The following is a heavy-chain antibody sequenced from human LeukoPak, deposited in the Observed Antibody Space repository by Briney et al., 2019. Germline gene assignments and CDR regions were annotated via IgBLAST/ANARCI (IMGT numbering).Heavy chain of an antibody. Sequence: SETLSLTCTVSGGSISSSSYYWGWIRQPPGKGLEWIGSIYYSGSTYYNPSLKSRVTISVGTSKNQFSLRLSSVTAADTAVYYCARSLVRGVVITGGTVDYWGQGTLVPVSS. V-gene: IGHV4-39*01. J-gene: IGHJ4*02. CDR2: IYYSGST. D-gene: IGHD3-3*01. CDR1: GGSISSSSYY. CDR3: ARSLVRGVVITGGTVDY.